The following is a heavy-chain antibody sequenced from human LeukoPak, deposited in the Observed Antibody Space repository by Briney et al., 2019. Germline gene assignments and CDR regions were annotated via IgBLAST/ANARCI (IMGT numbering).Heavy chain of an antibody. CDR1: GFSFTNYW. CDR3: AKGRGETEPAGFNWLDP. V-gene: IGHV3-74*01. D-gene: IGHD1-26*01. J-gene: IGHJ5*02. Sequence: GGSLRLSCAASGFSFTNYWMNWVRQAPGKGLVWVSRINSDGSSTTYADSVKGRFTISRDNAKNTVYLQMNSLRVEDTALYYCAKGRGETEPAGFNWLDPWGQGTLVTVSP. CDR2: INSDGSST.